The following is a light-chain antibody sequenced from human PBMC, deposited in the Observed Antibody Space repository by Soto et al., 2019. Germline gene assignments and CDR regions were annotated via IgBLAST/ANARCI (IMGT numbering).Light chain of an antibody. V-gene: IGKV1-27*01. CDR1: QGIANY. Sequence: DIQLTQSPSSLSSSVGDRVTISCRASQGIANYLAWYQQKTGKVPELLFYAASTLHSRVPSRFSGSGSTTDFPLTISSLPHEDVANYYWQKYSRPPWTFGQGTKVEIK. J-gene: IGKJ1*01. CDR3: QKYSRPPWT. CDR2: AAS.